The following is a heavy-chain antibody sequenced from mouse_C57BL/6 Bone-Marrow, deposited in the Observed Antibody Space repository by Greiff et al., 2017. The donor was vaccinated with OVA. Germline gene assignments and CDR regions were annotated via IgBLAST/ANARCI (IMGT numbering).Heavy chain of an antibody. CDR3: ARHEEVSSGPYYFDY. D-gene: IGHD3-2*02. V-gene: IGHV5-2*01. Sequence: EVKVVESGGGLVQPGESLKLSCESNEYEFPSHDMSWVRKTPEKRLELVAAINSDGGSTYYPDTMERRFIISRDNTKKTLYLQMSSLRSEDTALYYCARHEEVSSGPYYFDYWGQGTTLTVSS. J-gene: IGHJ2*01. CDR1: EYEFPSHD. CDR2: INSDGGST.